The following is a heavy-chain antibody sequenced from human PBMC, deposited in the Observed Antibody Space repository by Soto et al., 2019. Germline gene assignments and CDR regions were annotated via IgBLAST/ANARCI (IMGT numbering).Heavy chain of an antibody. D-gene: IGHD1-26*01. J-gene: IGHJ6*02. Sequence: EVQLVETGGGLIQPGGSLRLSCLASGFTVTSNYMIWVRQPPGKGLEWVSTTFTGGSTHYSDSVKGRFSVSRDNSKNTVYLQMNNLRVEDTAIYYCAKKPPSSIQGWACGMDVWGQGTTVSVSS. V-gene: IGHV3-53*02. CDR2: TFTGGST. CDR3: AKKPPSSIQGWACGMDV. CDR1: GFTVTSNY.